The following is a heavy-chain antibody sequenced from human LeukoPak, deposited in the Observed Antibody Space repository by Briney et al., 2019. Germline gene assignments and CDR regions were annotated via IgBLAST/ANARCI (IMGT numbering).Heavy chain of an antibody. V-gene: IGHV3-30-3*01. D-gene: IGHD5-24*01. J-gene: IGHJ2*01. CDR2: ISYNGNNK. CDR1: GFTFSSYD. CDR3: ARDGYNEEDWYFDL. Sequence: GGSLRLSCAASGFTFSSYDMHWVRQAPGKGLEWVAVISYNGNNKYCADSVKGRFTISRDNSKETLYLQMNSLRAEDTAAYYCARDGYNEEDWYFDLWGRGILVTVSS.